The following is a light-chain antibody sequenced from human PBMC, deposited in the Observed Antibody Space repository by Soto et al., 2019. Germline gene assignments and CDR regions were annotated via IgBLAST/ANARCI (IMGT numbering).Light chain of an antibody. CDR2: TAS. CDR1: QTISNH. V-gene: IGKV1-39*01. CDR3: PQTYSTQWT. Sequence: DIQMTHSPTSLSASVGDRVTITCRASQTISNHLNWYQQKPGKAPKLLIYTASSLQSGVPSRFSGSGSGKDFTLTISSLQPEDFATHYCPQTYSTQWTSGQGSKVDIX. J-gene: IGKJ1*01.